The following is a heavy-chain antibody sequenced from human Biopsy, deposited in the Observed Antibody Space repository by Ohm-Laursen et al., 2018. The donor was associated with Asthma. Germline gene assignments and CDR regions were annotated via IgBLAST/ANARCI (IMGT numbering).Heavy chain of an antibody. Sequence: GSSVKVSCKAPGGTLSNFAISWVRQAPGQGLEWLGGIMTVFGTTNYAQKFQGRVTITADEFTSTAYMEVTSLRSEDTAIYYCARCQVGYSSGWSLLLKKIYYSGMDVWGQGTAVTVSS. CDR2: IMTVFGTT. V-gene: IGHV1-69*01. CDR3: ARCQVGYSSGWSLLLKKIYYSGMDV. CDR1: GGTLSNFA. D-gene: IGHD6-19*01. J-gene: IGHJ6*02.